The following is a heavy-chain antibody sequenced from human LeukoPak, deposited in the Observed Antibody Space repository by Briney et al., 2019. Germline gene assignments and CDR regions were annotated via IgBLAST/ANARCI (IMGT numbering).Heavy chain of an antibody. CDR2: IYYSGST. CDR3: ARAHTGYYGSGAGAFDI. V-gene: IGHV4-39*01. J-gene: IGHJ3*02. CDR1: GGSISSSSYY. D-gene: IGHD3-10*01. Sequence: SETLSLTCTVSGGSISSSSYYWGWIRQPPGKGLEWIGSIYYSGSTYYNPSLKSRVTISVDTSKNQFSLKLSSVTAADTAVYYCARAHTGYYGSGAGAFDIWGQGTMVTVSS.